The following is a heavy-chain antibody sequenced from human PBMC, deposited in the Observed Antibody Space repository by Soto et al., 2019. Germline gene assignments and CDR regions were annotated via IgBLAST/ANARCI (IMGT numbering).Heavy chain of an antibody. V-gene: IGHV4-4*07. Sequence: SETLSLTCTVSGGSISSYYWNWIRQPAGKGLEWLGRIYTSGSTNYNPSLKSRVTMSVDTSKNQFSLKLSPVTAADMAVYYCARACSSTSCYAHPYSYGMDVWGQGTTVTVSS. CDR1: GGSISSYY. CDR2: IYTSGST. J-gene: IGHJ6*02. D-gene: IGHD2-2*01. CDR3: ARACSSTSCYAHPYSYGMDV.